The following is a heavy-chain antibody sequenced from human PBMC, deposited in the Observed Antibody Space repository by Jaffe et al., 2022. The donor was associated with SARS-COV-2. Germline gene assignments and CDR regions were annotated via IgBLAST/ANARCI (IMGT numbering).Heavy chain of an antibody. CDR3: AKASYDSSGYYYGGLGANY. CDR2: ISYDGSNK. Sequence: QVQLVESGGGVVQPGRSLRLSCAASGFTFSSYGMHWVRQAPGKGLEWVAVISYDGSNKYYADSVKGRFTISRDNSKNTLYLQMNSLRAEDTAVYYCAKASYDSSGYYYGGLGANYWGQGTLVTVSS. CDR1: GFTFSSYG. V-gene: IGHV3-30*18. D-gene: IGHD3-22*01. J-gene: IGHJ4*02.